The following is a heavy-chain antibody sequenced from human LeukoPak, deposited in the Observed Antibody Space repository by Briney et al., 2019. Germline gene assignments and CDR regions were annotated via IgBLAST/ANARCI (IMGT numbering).Heavy chain of an antibody. Sequence: ASVTVSYMASGYTFTDYYMHWVRQAPGKGREGMGWINPNSGGTNYAQKLQGRVTITRDTSISTAYMELSRLRSDDRGVYYCARDLSGGSYKLRDYYYMDVRGKGTTGNSSS. CDR3: ARDLSGGSYKLRDYYYMDV. CDR2: INPNSGGT. V-gene: IGHV1-2*02. J-gene: IGHJ6*03. CDR1: GYTFTDYY. D-gene: IGHD1-26*01.